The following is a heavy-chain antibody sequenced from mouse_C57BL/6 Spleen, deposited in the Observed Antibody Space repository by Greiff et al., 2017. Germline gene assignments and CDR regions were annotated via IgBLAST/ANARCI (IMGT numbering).Heavy chain of an antibody. CDR2: ISSGSSTI. V-gene: IGHV5-17*01. CDR1: GFTFSDYG. D-gene: IGHD1-1*01. Sequence: VQLKESGGGLVKPGGSLKLSCAASGFTFSDYGMHWVRQAPEKGLEWVAYISSGSSTIYYADTVKGRFTIARDNAKNTLFLQMTSLRSEDTAMYYCARGGLVCTTNLDYWGQGTSVTVSS. CDR3: ARGGLVCTTNLDY. J-gene: IGHJ4*01.